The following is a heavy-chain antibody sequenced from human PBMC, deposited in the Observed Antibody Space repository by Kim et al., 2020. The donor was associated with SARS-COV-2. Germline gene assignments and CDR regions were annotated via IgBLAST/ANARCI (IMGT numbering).Heavy chain of an antibody. V-gene: IGHV3-48*02. Sequence: YADSVKGRFTISRDNAKNSLYLQMSSLRDEDTAVYYCARADYTSSWYLHYWGQGTLVTVSS. J-gene: IGHJ1*01. CDR3: ARADYTSSWYLHY. D-gene: IGHD6-13*01.